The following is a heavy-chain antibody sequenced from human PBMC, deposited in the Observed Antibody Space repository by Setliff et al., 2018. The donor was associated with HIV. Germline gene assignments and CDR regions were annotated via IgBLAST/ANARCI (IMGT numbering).Heavy chain of an antibody. V-gene: IGHV3-7*01. CDR3: ARVVMVRGVIITAYYMDV. J-gene: IGHJ6*03. Sequence: GGSLRLSCAASGFIFSNYWMTWVRQAPGKGLEWVAKIKEDGSEKYYVDSVKGRFTISRDNAKNSLYLQMNSLRAEDTAVYYCARVVMVRGVIITAYYMDVWGKGTTVTVSS. D-gene: IGHD3-10*01. CDR2: IKEDGSEK. CDR1: GFIFSNYW.